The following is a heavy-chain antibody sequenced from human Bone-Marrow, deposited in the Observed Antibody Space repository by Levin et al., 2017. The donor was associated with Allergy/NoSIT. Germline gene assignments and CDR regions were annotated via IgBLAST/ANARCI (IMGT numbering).Heavy chain of an antibody. CDR1: GFIFSGYG. Sequence: PGGSLRLSCAASGFIFSGYGMHWVRQAPGKGLEWLANMSPDGNNNYYADSVKGRFTVSRDNSQNTLYLDMKSLRVEDTAVYYCAKHDWTVDALDVWGQGTAVTVSS. V-gene: IGHV3-30*18. D-gene: IGHD1-1*01. CDR2: MSPDGNNN. J-gene: IGHJ6*02. CDR3: AKHDWTVDALDV.